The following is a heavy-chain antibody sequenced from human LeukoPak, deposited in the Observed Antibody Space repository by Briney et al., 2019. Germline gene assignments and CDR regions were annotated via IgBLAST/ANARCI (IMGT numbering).Heavy chain of an antibody. CDR2: TIPILGIA. J-gene: IGHJ4*02. D-gene: IGHD1-26*01. CDR3: ARSGATHPADY. V-gene: IGHV1-69*04. Sequence: ASVKVSCKASGGTFSSYAISWVRQAPGQGLEWMGRTIPILGIANYAQKFQGRVTITADKSTSTAYMELSSLRSEDTAVYYCARSGATHPADYWGQGTLVTVSS. CDR1: GGTFSSYA.